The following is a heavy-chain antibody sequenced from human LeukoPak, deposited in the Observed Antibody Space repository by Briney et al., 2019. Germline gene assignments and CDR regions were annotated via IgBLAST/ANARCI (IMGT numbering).Heavy chain of an antibody. CDR3: AKDQYYDSSGYYGV. CDR2: ISGSGGST. CDR1: GFTFSSYA. J-gene: IGHJ4*02. Sequence: GGSLRLSCADSGFTFSSYAMSWVRQAPGKGLEWVSAISGSGGSTYYADSVKGRFTISRDNSKNTLYLQMNSLRAEDTAVYYCAKDQYYDSSGYYGVWGQGTLVTVSS. V-gene: IGHV3-23*01. D-gene: IGHD3-22*01.